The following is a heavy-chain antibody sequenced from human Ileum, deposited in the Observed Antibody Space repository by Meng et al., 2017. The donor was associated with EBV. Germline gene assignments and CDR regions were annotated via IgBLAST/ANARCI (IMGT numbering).Heavy chain of an antibody. CDR2: IHHTEST. CDR1: GGSISSSNW. V-gene: IGHV4-4*02. CDR3: ARESYSDSSGYYSLDY. D-gene: IGHD3-22*01. Sequence: VQLQEPGPGLVKPSGTLSLTCAVSGGSISSSNWWRWVRQAPGKGLEWIGEIHHTESTNYNPSLKSRVTISVDKSKNQFSLKLSSVTAADTAVYYCARESYSDSSGYYSLDYWGQGSLVTVSS. J-gene: IGHJ4*02.